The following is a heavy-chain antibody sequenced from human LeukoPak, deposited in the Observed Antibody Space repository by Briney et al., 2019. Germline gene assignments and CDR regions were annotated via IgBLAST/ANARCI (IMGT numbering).Heavy chain of an antibody. CDR2: TYYRSKWYN. Sequence: SQTLSLTCAISGDSVSSNSAAWNWIRQSPSRGLEWLGRTYYRSKWYNDYAVSVKSRITINPDTSKNQFSLQLNSVTPEDTAVYYCARSGWNPGNYYYGMDVWGQGTTVTVSS. CDR1: GDSVSSNSAA. CDR3: ARSGWNPGNYYYGMDV. J-gene: IGHJ6*02. V-gene: IGHV6-1*01. D-gene: IGHD1-1*01.